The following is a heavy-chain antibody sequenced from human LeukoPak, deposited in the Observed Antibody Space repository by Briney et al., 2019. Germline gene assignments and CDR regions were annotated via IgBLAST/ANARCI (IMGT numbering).Heavy chain of an antibody. CDR2: INSDGSST. V-gene: IGHV3-74*01. D-gene: IGHD6-13*01. CDR1: GFTFSTYT. CDR3: ARGGSWYTDAFDI. Sequence: GGSLRLSCAASGFTFSTYTINWVRQAPGKGLVWVSRINSDGSSTSYADSVKGRFTISRDNAKNTLYLQMNSLRAEDTAVYYCARGGSWYTDAFDIWGQGTMVTVSS. J-gene: IGHJ3*02.